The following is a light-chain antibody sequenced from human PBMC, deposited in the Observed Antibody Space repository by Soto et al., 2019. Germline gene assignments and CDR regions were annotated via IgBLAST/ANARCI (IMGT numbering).Light chain of an antibody. CDR2: TND. V-gene: IGLV1-47*02. Sequence: QSVLTQPPSASGTPGQRVTISCSGSSSNIGINYVYWYQQRPGTAPKLLIYTNDQRPSGVPDRFSGSKSGSSASLAISGLRSEDEGDYYCAVWDDSLSAYVFGTGTRSPS. J-gene: IGLJ1*01. CDR3: AVWDDSLSAYV. CDR1: SSNIGINY.